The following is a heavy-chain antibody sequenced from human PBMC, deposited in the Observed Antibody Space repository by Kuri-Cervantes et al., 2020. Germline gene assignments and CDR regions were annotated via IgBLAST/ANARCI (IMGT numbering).Heavy chain of an antibody. Sequence: SETLSLTCAVYGGSFSGYYWSWIRQPPGKGLEWIGEINHSGSTNYSPSLKSRVTISVDTSKNQFSLKLSSVTAADTAVYYCARGGEWELTTPGDDAFDIWGQGTMVTVSS. CDR2: INHSGST. D-gene: IGHD1-26*01. CDR3: ARGGEWELTTPGDDAFDI. J-gene: IGHJ3*02. CDR1: GGSFSGYY. V-gene: IGHV4-34*01.